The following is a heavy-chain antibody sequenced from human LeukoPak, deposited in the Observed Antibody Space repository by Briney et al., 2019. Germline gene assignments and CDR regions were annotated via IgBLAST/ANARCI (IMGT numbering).Heavy chain of an antibody. D-gene: IGHD3-10*01. J-gene: IGHJ4*02. CDR3: ARERAGAGAHFGS. CDR2: IYSGGGT. V-gene: IGHV4-31*01. Sequence: SETLSLTCTVSGDSISSGDYRWCWVRQHPEKGLEWIGCIYSGGGTHYNPSLKSPFTMSVDTSKNQFSLDLTSVTAADAAMYFCARERAGAGAHFGSWGQGTLISVSS. CDR1: GDSISSGDYR.